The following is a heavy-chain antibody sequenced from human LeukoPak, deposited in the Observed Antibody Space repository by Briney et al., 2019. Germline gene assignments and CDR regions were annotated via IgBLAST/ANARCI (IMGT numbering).Heavy chain of an antibody. CDR2: IYHTGST. J-gene: IGHJ3*02. CDR1: GLTFRTYN. V-gene: IGHV4-38-2*01. CDR3: AIHFDRAFHI. Sequence: GSLRLSCAGSGLTFRTYNMNWVRQAPGKGLEWIGSIYHTGSTYYNPSLKSRITISMDTPKNQFSLKLTSVTAADTAVFYCAIHFDRAFHIWGQGTMVSVSS. D-gene: IGHD3-22*01.